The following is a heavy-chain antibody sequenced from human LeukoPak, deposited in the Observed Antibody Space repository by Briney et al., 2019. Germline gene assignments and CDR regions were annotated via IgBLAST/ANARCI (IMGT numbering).Heavy chain of an antibody. Sequence: PSETLSLTCAVYGESFSGYYGNWIRQPPGKGLEWIGEINHSGSTNYNPSLKSRVTISVDTSKNQFSLKLTSVTAADTAVYYCAKTSIRAMTAAGSLRPWGQGTLVIVSS. CDR2: INHSGST. CDR3: AKTSIRAMTAAGSLRP. J-gene: IGHJ5*02. V-gene: IGHV4-34*01. D-gene: IGHD6-13*01. CDR1: GESFSGYY.